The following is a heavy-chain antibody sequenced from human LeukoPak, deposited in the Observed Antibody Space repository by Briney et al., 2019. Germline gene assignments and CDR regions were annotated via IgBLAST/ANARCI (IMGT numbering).Heavy chain of an antibody. CDR2: IKQDGSEQ. D-gene: IGHD3-22*01. CDR3: ARDTEMLYYDANGYHA. V-gene: IGHV3-7*01. J-gene: IGHJ3*01. CDR1: GFTFGRFW. Sequence: PGGSLRLSCAASGFTFGRFWMSWVRQAPGKGLEWVANIKQDGSEQYYVDSVKGRFTVSRDNAKNSLYLQMNSLRAEDTAVYYCARDTEMLYYDANGYHAWGQGTMVTVSS.